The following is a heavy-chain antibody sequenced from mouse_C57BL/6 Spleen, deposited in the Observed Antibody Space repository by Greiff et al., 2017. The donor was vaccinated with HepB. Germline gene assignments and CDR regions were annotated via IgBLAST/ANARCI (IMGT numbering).Heavy chain of an antibody. CDR3: ARRDSGLYYAMDY. J-gene: IGHJ4*01. Sequence: EVQVVESGGGLVKPGGSLKLSCAASGFTFSDYGMHWVRQAPEKGLEWVAYISSGSSTIYYADTVKGRFTISRDNARNTLFLQMTSLRSEDTAMYYCARRDSGLYYAMDYWGQGTSVTVSS. V-gene: IGHV5-17*01. CDR2: ISSGSSTI. D-gene: IGHD3-1*01. CDR1: GFTFSDYG.